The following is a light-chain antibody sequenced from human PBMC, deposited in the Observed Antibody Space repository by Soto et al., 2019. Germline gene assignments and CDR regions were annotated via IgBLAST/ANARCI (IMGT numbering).Light chain of an antibody. CDR3: QQRSNWGFT. V-gene: IGKV3-11*01. Sequence: EIVLTQSPATLSLSPGERATLSCRASQSVSSYLAWYQQKPGQAPRLLIYDASNRATGIPARFSGSGSGTDFTLTIRSLEPEDFAGYYCQQRSNWGFTFGPGTKVDIK. CDR1: QSVSSY. CDR2: DAS. J-gene: IGKJ3*01.